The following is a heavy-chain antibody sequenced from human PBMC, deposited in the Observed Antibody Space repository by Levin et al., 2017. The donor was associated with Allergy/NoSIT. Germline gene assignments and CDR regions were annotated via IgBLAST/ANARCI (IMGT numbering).Heavy chain of an antibody. D-gene: IGHD2-2*01. CDR2: ITNDGSHT. CDR1: GFTFRSNW. V-gene: IGHV3-74*01. J-gene: IGHJ4*02. Sequence: HGESLKISCAASGFTFRSNWMHWVRQAPGKGLVWVSRITNDGSHTNYADSVTGRFTISRDNAKNTLYLQMNSLRAEDTAVYYCARGGCSSTSCLDYWGQGTLVTVSS. CDR3: ARGGCSSTSCLDY.